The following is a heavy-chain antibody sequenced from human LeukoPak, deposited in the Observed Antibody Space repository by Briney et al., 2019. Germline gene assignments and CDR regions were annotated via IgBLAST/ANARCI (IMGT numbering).Heavy chain of an antibody. CDR1: GFTFSSHS. CDR2: ISGFSSTI. D-gene: IGHD3-10*01. CDR3: ARGPEALQYSYKMDV. J-gene: IGHJ6*04. V-gene: IGHV3-48*01. Sequence: GGSLRLSCAASGFTFSSHSLNWVRQAPGKGLEWVSYISGFSSTIYYADSVKGRFTISRGNAKNSLYLQMSSLRAEDTAVYYCARGPEALQYSYKMDVWGKGTTVTVSS.